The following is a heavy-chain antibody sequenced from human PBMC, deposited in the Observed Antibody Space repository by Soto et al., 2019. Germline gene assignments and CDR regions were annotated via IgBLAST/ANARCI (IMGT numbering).Heavy chain of an antibody. J-gene: IGHJ4*02. CDR3: ARSGFDY. CDR1: GFTFSSYD. CDR2: ISYDGSNK. Sequence: QVQLVESGGGVVQPGRSLRLSCAASGFTFSSYDMHWVRQAPGKGLEWVAVISYDGSNKYYADSVKGRFTISRDNSKDTLYPQMNSLRAEDTAVYYCARSGFDYWGQGTLVTVSS. V-gene: IGHV3-30-3*01.